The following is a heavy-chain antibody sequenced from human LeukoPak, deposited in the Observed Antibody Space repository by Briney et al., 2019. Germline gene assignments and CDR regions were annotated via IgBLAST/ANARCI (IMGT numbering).Heavy chain of an antibody. J-gene: IGHJ5*02. D-gene: IGHD2-2*01. CDR2: ISTYNGNT. CDR3: ARSGYCTATSCYEGWFDP. V-gene: IGHV1-18*01. CDR1: GYTFTTYG. Sequence: ASVKVSCKASGYTFTTYGITCVRQAPGQGLEWMGWISTYNGNTNYAQNLQGRVTMTTDTSTSTACMVLRSLSSDDTAVYYCARSGYCTATSCYEGWFDPWGQGTLVTVSS.